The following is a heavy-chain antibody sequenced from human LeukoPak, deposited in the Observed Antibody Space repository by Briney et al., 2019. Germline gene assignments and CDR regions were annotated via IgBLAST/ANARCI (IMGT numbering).Heavy chain of an antibody. CDR2: ISSSSSYI. V-gene: IGHV3-21*01. J-gene: IGHJ4*02. Sequence: GGSLRLSCAASGFTFSSYSMNWVRQAPGKGLEWVSSISSSSSYIYYADSVKGRFTISRDNAKNSLYLQMNSLRAEDTAVYYCARVGNGDFYFDYWGQGTLVTVSS. CDR1: GFTFSSYS. CDR3: ARVGNGDFYFDY. D-gene: IGHD2-21*01.